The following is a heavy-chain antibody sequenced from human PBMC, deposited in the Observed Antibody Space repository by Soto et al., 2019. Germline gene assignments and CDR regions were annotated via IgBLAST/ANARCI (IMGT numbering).Heavy chain of an antibody. J-gene: IGHJ6*02. Sequence: HGESLKISCKGSGYSFTSYWIGWVRQMPGKGLEWMGIIYPGDSDTRYSPSFQGQVTISADKSISTAYLQWSSLKASDTAMYYCARPREAGKNYYGVDVWGQGPTVTVSS. V-gene: IGHV5-51*01. CDR3: ARPREAGKNYYGVDV. CDR1: GYSFTSYW. CDR2: IYPGDSDT. D-gene: IGHD6-19*01.